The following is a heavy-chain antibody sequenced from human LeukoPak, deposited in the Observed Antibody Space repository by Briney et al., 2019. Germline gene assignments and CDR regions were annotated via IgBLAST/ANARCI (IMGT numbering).Heavy chain of an antibody. CDR3: ARYGVYGDYDY. D-gene: IGHD4-17*01. J-gene: IGHJ4*02. CDR1: GGSIRCSY. CDR2: IYYTGST. Sequence: PETLSLTCTVSGGSIRCSYWSGVRQTTGKALDWIGGIYYTGSTSYNLSLKSRVTMSVDTSKNHFSLQVRSVTAADTAVYYCARYGVYGDYDYWGQGTLVTVSS. V-gene: IGHV4-59*12.